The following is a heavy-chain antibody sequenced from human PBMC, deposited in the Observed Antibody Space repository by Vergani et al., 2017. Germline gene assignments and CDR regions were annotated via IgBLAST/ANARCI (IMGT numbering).Heavy chain of an antibody. CDR3: ASNTYWSGNGEDH. D-gene: IGHD3-3*01. J-gene: IGHJ4*02. Sequence: QVQLQESGPGLVKPSQTLSLTCTVSGGSISSGDYYWSWIRQPPGKGLEWIGSINYVGRTYYIPSLQSRATVFVDTSKNQFSLNLTSVTAADTAVYYCASNTYWSGNGEDHWGQGTLITVSS. CDR1: GGSISSGDYY. CDR2: INYVGRT. V-gene: IGHV4-30-4*08.